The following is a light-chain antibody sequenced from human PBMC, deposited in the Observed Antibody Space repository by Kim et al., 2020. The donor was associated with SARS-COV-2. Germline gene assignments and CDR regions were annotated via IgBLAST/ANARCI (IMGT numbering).Light chain of an antibody. CDR1: QAIYNH. V-gene: IGKV1-16*02. Sequence: ASVGDRVTFTCRASQAIYNHLAWFKQKSGKAPKCLIYDASTLQSGVPSKFSGSGFGTEFTLTISSLQPEDFATYYCQQYSTFPLTFGGGTKVDIK. J-gene: IGKJ4*01. CDR2: DAS. CDR3: QQYSTFPLT.